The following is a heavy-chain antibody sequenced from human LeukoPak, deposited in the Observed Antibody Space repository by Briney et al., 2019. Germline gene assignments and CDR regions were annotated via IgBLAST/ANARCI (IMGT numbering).Heavy chain of an antibody. V-gene: IGHV3-30*03. D-gene: IGHD6-19*01. CDR1: GFTFNSYG. Sequence: GGSLRLSCAASGFTFNSYGMHWVRQAPGKGLEWVAVISYDGSNKYYADSVKGRFTISRDNSKNTLYLQMNSLRAEDTAVYYCAGEGSGWSPNYWGQGTLVTVSS. CDR3: AGEGSGWSPNY. CDR2: ISYDGSNK. J-gene: IGHJ4*02.